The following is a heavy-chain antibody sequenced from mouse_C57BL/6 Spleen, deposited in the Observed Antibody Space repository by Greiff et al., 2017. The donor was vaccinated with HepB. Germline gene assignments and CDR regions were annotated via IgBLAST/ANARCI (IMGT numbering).Heavy chain of an antibody. D-gene: IGHD4-1*01. CDR3: ARHWDDYAMDY. V-gene: IGHV1-4*01. Sequence: VKVVESGAELARPGASVKMSCKASGYTFTSYTMHWVKQRPGQGLEWIGYINPSSGYTKYNQKFKDKATLTADKSSSTAYMQLSSLTSEDSAVYYCARHWDDYAMDYWGQGTSVTVSS. J-gene: IGHJ4*01. CDR2: INPSSGYT. CDR1: GYTFTSYT.